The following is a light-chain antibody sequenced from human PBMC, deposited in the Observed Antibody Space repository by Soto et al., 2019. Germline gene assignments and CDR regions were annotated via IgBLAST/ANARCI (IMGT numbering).Light chain of an antibody. J-gene: IGLJ2*01. Sequence: QLVLTQSPSASASLGASVKLTCTLSSGHSSYAIAWHQQQPEKGPRYLMKLNSXXSHSKGXXIPDRFSGSSSGAERYLTISSLQSEDEADYYCQTWGTGIVVFGGGTKLTVL. CDR2: LNSXXSH. V-gene: IGLV4-69*01. CDR3: QTWGTGIVV. CDR1: SGHSSYA.